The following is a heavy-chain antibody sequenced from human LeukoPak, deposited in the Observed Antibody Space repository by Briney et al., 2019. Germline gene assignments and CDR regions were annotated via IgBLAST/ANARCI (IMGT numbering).Heavy chain of an antibody. CDR2: ISAYNGNT. D-gene: IGHD6-13*01. CDR3: ARGAGYSSSWYPPGVDY. V-gene: IGHV1-18*04. CDR1: GYTFTSYG. Sequence: ASVKVSCKASGYTFTSYGISWVRQAPGQGLEWMGWISAYNGNTNYAQKLQGRVTMTTDTSTSTAYMELRSLRSDDTAMYYCARGAGYSSSWYPPGVDYWGQGTLVTVSS. J-gene: IGHJ4*02.